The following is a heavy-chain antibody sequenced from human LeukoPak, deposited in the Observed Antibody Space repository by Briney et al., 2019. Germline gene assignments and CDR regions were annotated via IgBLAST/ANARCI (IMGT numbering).Heavy chain of an antibody. D-gene: IGHD4-17*01. Sequence: GGSLRLSCAASRFTLSSYAMSCVRQAPGKGLEWVSAISGSGGSTYYADSVKGRFTISRDNSKNTLYLQMNSLRAEDTAVYYCAKVPPQYGDYFFDYWGQGTLVTVSS. V-gene: IGHV3-23*01. CDR3: AKVPPQYGDYFFDY. CDR1: RFTLSSYA. J-gene: IGHJ4*02. CDR2: ISGSGGST.